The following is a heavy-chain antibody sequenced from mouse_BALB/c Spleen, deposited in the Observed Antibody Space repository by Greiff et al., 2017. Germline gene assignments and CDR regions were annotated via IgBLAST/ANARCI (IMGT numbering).Heavy chain of an antibody. CDR1: GYAFSSYW. J-gene: IGHJ3*01. Sequence: QVQLQQSGAELVRPGSSVKISCKASGYAFSSYWMNWVKQRPGQGLEWIGQIYPGDGDTNYNGKFKGKATLTADKSSSTAYMQLSSLTSEDSAVYFCARSLTGTEDWFAYWGQGTLVTVSA. CDR3: ARSLTGTEDWFAY. D-gene: IGHD4-1*01. V-gene: IGHV1-80*01. CDR2: IYPGDGDT.